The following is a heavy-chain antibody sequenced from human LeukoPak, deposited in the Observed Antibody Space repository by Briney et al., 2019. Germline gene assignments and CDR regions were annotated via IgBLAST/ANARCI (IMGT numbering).Heavy chain of an antibody. J-gene: IGHJ2*01. CDR2: IRLDGATK. D-gene: IGHD5-18*01. CDR3: ARHVVRGPMVKYFDL. Sequence: QPGGSLRLSCAASGFTFSSYWMSWVRQAPGKGLGWVANIRLDGATKYYVDSVKGRFTISRDNAKNSLYLQMNSLRVDDMALYYCARHVVRGPMVKYFDLSGRGTLVTVSS. V-gene: IGHV3-7*04. CDR1: GFTFSSYW.